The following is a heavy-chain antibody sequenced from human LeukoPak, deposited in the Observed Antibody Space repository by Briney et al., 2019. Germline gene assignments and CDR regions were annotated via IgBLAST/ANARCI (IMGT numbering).Heavy chain of an antibody. Sequence: GASVNVSCKFSGYTLTELSMHLVRQAPGKGLGWMGGFDPEDGETIYAQKFQGRVTMTEDISTDTAYMELSSLRSEDTAVYYCATVRYFDWLFPMDVWGQGTTVTVSS. D-gene: IGHD3-9*01. CDR1: GYTLTELS. CDR3: ATVRYFDWLFPMDV. V-gene: IGHV1-24*01. J-gene: IGHJ6*02. CDR2: FDPEDGET.